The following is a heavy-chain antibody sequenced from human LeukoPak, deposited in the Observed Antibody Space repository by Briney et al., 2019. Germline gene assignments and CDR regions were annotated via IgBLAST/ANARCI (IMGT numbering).Heavy chain of an antibody. CDR2: IGGSGGVT. CDR1: GFTFINHA. D-gene: IGHD3-3*01. CDR3: AKDHYDFWSGYPPN. J-gene: IGHJ4*02. V-gene: IGHV3-23*01. Sequence: GGSLRLSCAASGFTFINHAMTWVRQAPGKGLEWVSAIGGSGGVTYYADSVRGRFTISRDNSKNTLYLQMNSLRADDTAVYYCAKDHYDFWSGYPPNWGQGTLVTVSS.